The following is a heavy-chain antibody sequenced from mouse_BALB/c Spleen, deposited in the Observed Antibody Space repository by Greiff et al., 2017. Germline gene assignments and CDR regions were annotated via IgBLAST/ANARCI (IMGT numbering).Heavy chain of an antibody. CDR3: ARKDYDYLYAMDY. CDR1: GYTFTDYA. Sequence: QVQLQQSGAELVRPGVSVKISCKGSGYTFTDYAMHWVKQSHAKSLEWIGVISTYYGDASYNQKFKGKATMTVDKSSSTAYMELARLTSEDSAIYYCARKDYDYLYAMDYWGQGTSVTVSS. V-gene: IGHV1S137*01. D-gene: IGHD2-4*01. J-gene: IGHJ4*01. CDR2: ISTYYGDA.